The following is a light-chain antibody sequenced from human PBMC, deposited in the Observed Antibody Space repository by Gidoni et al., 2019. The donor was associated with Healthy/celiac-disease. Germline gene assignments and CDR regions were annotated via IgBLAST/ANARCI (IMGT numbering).Light chain of an antibody. CDR1: QSISSY. CDR3: QQSYSTPLT. Sequence: DNQMTQSPSSLSASVGDRVTITCRASQSISSYLNWYQQNPGKAPKLLIYAASSLQSGVPSRFSGSGSGTDFTLTISSLQPEDFATYYCQQSYSTPLTFGGGTKVEIK. J-gene: IGKJ4*01. CDR2: AAS. V-gene: IGKV1-39*01.